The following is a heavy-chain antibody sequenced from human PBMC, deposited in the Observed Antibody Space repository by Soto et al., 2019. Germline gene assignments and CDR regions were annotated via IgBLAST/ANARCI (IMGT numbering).Heavy chain of an antibody. J-gene: IGHJ4*02. CDR2: IIPIFGTA. D-gene: IGHD6-13*01. CDR1: GGTFSSYA. V-gene: IGHV1-69*06. CDR3: ARWDAAAGTFDY. Sequence: SVKVSCKASGGTFSSYAISWVRQAPGQGLEWVGGIIPIFGTANYAQKFQGRVTITADKSTSTAYMELSSLRSEDTAVYYCARWDAAAGTFDYWGQGTLVTVSS.